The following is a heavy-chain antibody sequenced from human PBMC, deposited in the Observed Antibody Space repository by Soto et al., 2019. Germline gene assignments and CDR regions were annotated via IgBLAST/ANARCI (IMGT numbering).Heavy chain of an antibody. Sequence: ESGPTLVNPTQTLTLTCTFSGFSLSTSGVGVGWIRQPPGKALECLALIYWDDDKRYSPSLKSRLTITKDTSKNQVVLTMTNMDPVDTATYYCANRLGGYNWNDAWFDPWGQGILVTVSS. CDR1: GFSLSTSGVG. V-gene: IGHV2-5*02. CDR2: IYWDDDK. J-gene: IGHJ5*02. CDR3: ANRLGGYNWNDAWFDP. D-gene: IGHD1-1*01.